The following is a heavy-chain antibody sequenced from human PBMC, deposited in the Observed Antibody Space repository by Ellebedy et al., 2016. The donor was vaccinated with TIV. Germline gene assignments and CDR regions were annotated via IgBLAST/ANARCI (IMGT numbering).Heavy chain of an antibody. D-gene: IGHD2/OR15-2a*01. V-gene: IGHV1-18*01. CDR2: ISAYNGDT. CDR1: GYTFTSYG. CDR3: ARGFYEKFDP. J-gene: IGHJ5*02. Sequence: ASVKVSCKASGYTFTSYGISWVRQAPGQGLEWKGWISAYNGDTNYAQKFQGRVTMTTVTVTTTAYMELRSLTSDDTAVYYCARGFYEKFDPWGQGTLVTVSS.